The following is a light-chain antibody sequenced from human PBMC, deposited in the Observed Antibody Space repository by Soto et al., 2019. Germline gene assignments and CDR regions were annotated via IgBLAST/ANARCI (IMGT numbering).Light chain of an antibody. Sequence: EIVLTQSPATLSSSPGERATLSCRASQSVSSYLAWYQPKPGQAPRLLIYDASNRATGIPARFSGSGSGTDFTLTISSLEPEDFAVYYCQQRSRAITFGQGTRLEIK. CDR2: DAS. CDR1: QSVSSY. J-gene: IGKJ5*01. V-gene: IGKV3-11*01. CDR3: QQRSRAIT.